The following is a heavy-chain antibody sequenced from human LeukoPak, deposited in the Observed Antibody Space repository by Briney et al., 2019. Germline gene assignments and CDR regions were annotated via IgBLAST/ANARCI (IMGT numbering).Heavy chain of an antibody. D-gene: IGHD3/OR15-3a*01. J-gene: IGHJ3*02. CDR3: ARARGLAAFDI. V-gene: IGHV1-2*02. Sequence: GASVKVSCKASGYTFTGYYMHWLRQAPGQGLEWMGWINPDSGGTNYAQKFQGRVTMTRDTSISTAYMELSRLRSDDTAVYYCARARGLAAFDIWGQGTMVTVSS. CDR2: INPDSGGT. CDR1: GYTFTGYY.